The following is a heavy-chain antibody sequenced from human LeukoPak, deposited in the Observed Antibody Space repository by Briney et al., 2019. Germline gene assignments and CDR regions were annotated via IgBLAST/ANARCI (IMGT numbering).Heavy chain of an antibody. V-gene: IGHV3-30*04. CDR3: ARGGDYGDYGSSFDY. CDR2: ISYDGSNK. Sequence: GGSLRLSCAASGFTFSSYAMHWVRQAPGKGLEWVAVISYDGSNKYYVDSVKGRFTISRDNSKNTLYLQMNSLRAEDTAVYYCARGGDYGDYGSSFDYWGQGTLVTVSS. J-gene: IGHJ4*02. CDR1: GFTFSSYA. D-gene: IGHD4-17*01.